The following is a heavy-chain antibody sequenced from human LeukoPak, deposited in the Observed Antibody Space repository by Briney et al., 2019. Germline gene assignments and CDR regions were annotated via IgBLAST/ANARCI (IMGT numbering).Heavy chain of an antibody. Sequence: PSETLSLTCAVYGESFSGYYWTWIRQPPGTGLEWIGEIIGSGSTNYNSSLKSRVTISVDTSKNQFSLKLSSVTAADTAVYYCARGREILLGHFSFDSWGRGTLVTVSS. V-gene: IGHV4-34*01. CDR2: IIGSGST. CDR3: ARGREILLGHFSFDS. J-gene: IGHJ4*02. CDR1: GESFSGYY. D-gene: IGHD1-26*01.